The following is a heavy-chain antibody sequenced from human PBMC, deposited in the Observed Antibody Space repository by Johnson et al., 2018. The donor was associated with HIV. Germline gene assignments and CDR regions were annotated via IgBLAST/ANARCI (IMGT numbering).Heavy chain of an antibody. CDR3: TTAVGATVISAGAFDI. Sequence: VQLVESGGGLVQPGRSLRLSCAASGFTFSNYWMHWVRQAPGKGLVWVSRINSDGSSTSYADYVKGRFTISRDNAKNTLYLQMNRLKTEETAVYYCTTAVGATVISAGAFDIWGQGKMVTVSS. CDR1: GFTFSNYW. CDR2: INSDGSST. D-gene: IGHD4-17*01. J-gene: IGHJ3*02. V-gene: IGHV3-74*02.